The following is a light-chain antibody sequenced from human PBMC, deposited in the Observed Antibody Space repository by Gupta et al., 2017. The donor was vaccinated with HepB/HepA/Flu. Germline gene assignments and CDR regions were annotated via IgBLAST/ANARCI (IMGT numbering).Light chain of an antibody. CDR1: SSDVGGYNY. V-gene: IGLV2-8*01. CDR3: SSYAGSNNVV. Sequence: QSALTQPPSASGSPGPSVTLSCTGTSSDVGGYNYVSWYQQHPGKAPNLMIYEVSKRPSGVPDRFSGSKAGNTASRTVSGLQAEDEADYCCSSYAGSNNVVFGGGTKLTVL. J-gene: IGLJ2*01. CDR2: EVS.